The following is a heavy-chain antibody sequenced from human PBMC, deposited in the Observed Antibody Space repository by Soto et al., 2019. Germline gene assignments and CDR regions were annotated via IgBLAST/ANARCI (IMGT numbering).Heavy chain of an antibody. V-gene: IGHV1-69*01. CDR3: ARDQITMIARGFDP. J-gene: IGHJ5*02. Sequence: QVQLVQSGAEVKKPGSSVKVSCKASGGTFSSYAISWVRQAPGQGLEWMGGIIPIFGTANYAQKFQGRVTITAAESTSTDYMELSSLRSEDTAVYYCARDQITMIARGFDPWGQGTLVTVSS. CDR1: GGTFSSYA. CDR2: IIPIFGTA. D-gene: IGHD3-22*01.